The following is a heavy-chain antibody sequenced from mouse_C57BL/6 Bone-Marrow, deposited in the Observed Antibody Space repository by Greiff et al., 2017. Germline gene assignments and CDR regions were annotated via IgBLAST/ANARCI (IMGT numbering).Heavy chain of an antibody. CDR3: ARGPFYYGSPWYFDV. V-gene: IGHV5-12*01. CDR2: ISNGGGST. CDR1: GFTFSDYY. Sequence: EVKLEESGGGLVQPGGSLKLSCAASGFTFSDYYMYWVRQTPEKRLEWVAYISNGGGSTYYPDTVKGRFTISRDNAKNTLYLQMSRLKSEDTAMYYCARGPFYYGSPWYFDVWGTGTTVTVSS. J-gene: IGHJ1*03. D-gene: IGHD1-1*01.